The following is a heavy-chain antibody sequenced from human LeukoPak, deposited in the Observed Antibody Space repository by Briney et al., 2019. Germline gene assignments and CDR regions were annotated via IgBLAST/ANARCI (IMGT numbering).Heavy chain of an antibody. D-gene: IGHD6-19*01. CDR1: GYTFTSYA. CDR2: INAGNGNT. J-gene: IGHJ5*02. CDR3: ARDSSGWYRRGNWFDP. Sequence: GASVKVSCEASGYTFTSYAIHWVRQAPGQRLEWMGWINAGNGNTKYSQKFQGRVTITRDTSASTAYMELSSLRSEDTAVYYCARDSSGWYRRGNWFDPWGQGTLVTVSS. V-gene: IGHV1-3*01.